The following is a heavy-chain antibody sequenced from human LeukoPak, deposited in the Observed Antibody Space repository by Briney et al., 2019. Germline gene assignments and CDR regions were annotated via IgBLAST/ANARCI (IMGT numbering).Heavy chain of an antibody. CDR1: GFTFSNYG. J-gene: IGHJ6*02. CDR2: ISYDGSNE. Sequence: PGRSLRLSCAASGFTFSNYGMHWVRQAPGKGLEWVALISYDGSNEYYADSVKGRFTISRDNSKSTLYLQMNSLRVEDTAVYYCARGPWYSSRRGGMGVWGQGTTVTVSS. V-gene: IGHV3-30*03. CDR3: ARGPWYSSRRGGMGV. D-gene: IGHD6-13*01.